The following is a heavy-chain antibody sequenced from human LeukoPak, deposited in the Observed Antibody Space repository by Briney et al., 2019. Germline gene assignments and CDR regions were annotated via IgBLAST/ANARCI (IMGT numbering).Heavy chain of an antibody. D-gene: IGHD6-19*01. J-gene: IGHJ4*02. V-gene: IGHV3-53*04. CDR3: ARGGTPGFSTGRIDY. Sequence: GGSLRLSCAASGFTVSSNYMSWVRQAPGKGLEWVSVLYGAGSTYYSDSVKGRFTISRHDSQNTLFLQMNSLRAEDTAVYYCARGGTPGFSTGRIDYWGQGTVVTVS. CDR2: LYGAGST. CDR1: GFTVSSNY.